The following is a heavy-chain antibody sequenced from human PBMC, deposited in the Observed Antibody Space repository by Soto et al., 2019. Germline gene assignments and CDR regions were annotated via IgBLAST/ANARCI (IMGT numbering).Heavy chain of an antibody. J-gene: IGHJ6*03. CDR1: GGSISSYY. V-gene: IGHV4-59*01. D-gene: IGHD3-3*01. Sequence: SETLSLTCTVSGGSISSYYWSWIRQPPGKGLEWIGYIYYSGSTNYNPSLKSRVTISVDTSKNQFSLKLSSVTAADTAVYYCARGVSAGDYDFWSGYPPYYYYMDVWGKGTTVTVSS. CDR2: IYYSGST. CDR3: ARGVSAGDYDFWSGYPPYYYYMDV.